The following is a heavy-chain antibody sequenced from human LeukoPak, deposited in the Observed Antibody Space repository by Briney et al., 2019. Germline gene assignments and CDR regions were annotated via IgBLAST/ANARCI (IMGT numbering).Heavy chain of an antibody. D-gene: IGHD7-27*01. CDR2: ITSSGDTI. V-gene: IGHV3-11*01. J-gene: IGHJ4*02. Sequence: GGSLRLSCVASGFTFSDYYMSWIRQVPGKGLEWVSYITSSGDTIYYADSVKGRFTISRDIPENSVYLQMSSLRAEDTAVYYCAREGGNWGEGYFDYWGQGTLVTVSS. CDR1: GFTFSDYY. CDR3: AREGGNWGEGYFDY.